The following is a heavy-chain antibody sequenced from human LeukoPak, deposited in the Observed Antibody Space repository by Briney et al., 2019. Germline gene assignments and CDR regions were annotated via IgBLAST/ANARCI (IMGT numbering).Heavy chain of an antibody. CDR3: ARDQGYSSSWYIDY. J-gene: IGHJ4*02. CDR2: IYYSGST. Sequence: SETLSLTCTVSGGSISNYYWSWIRQPPGKGLEWIGHIYYSGSTNYNPSLKSRVIISLDTSKNQFSLKVSSVTAADTAVYYCARDQGYSSSWYIDYWGQGTLVTVSS. CDR1: GGSISNYY. D-gene: IGHD6-13*01. V-gene: IGHV4-59*01.